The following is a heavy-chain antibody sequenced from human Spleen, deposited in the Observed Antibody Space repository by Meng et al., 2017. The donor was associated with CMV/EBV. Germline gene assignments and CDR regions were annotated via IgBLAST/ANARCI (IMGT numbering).Heavy chain of an antibody. CDR2: IYYSGST. Sequence: LSLTCTVSGGSISSGDYYWSWIRQPPGKGLEWIGFIYYSGSTYYNPSLKSRVTISVDKSRNQFSLRLRSVTAADTAVYYCARDHTIPLWGRGTLVTSPQ. CDR1: GGSISSGDYY. J-gene: IGHJ2*01. V-gene: IGHV4-30-4*08. D-gene: IGHD3-3*01. CDR3: ARDHTIPL.